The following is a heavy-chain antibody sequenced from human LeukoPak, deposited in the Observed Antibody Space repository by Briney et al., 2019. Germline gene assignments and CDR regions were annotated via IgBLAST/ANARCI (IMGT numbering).Heavy chain of an antibody. V-gene: IGHV7-4-1*02. CDR3: ARDSSGWLDY. CDR1: GYTFTSYS. D-gene: IGHD6-19*01. Sequence: GASVKVSCKASGYTFTSYSMNWVRQAPGQGLEWIGWINTNTGNPTYAQGFTGRFVFSLDTSVSTAYLQISSLEAEDTAVYYCARDSSGWLDYWGQGTLVTVSS. J-gene: IGHJ4*02. CDR2: INTNTGNP.